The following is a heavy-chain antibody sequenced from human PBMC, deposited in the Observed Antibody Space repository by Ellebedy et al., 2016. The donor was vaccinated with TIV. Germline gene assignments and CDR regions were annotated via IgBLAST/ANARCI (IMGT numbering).Heavy chain of an antibody. D-gene: IGHD1-26*01. J-gene: IGHJ6*02. CDR3: AREVGGGQGDMDV. Sequence: MPGGSLRLSCGVYGESFNGYYWSWIRQPPGKGLEWIGDINHSGSTNFNPSLKSRVTMSVDTSKRQFSLNLSPVTAVDTAVYYCAREVGGGQGDMDVWGQGTTVTVSS. V-gene: IGHV4-34*01. CDR2: INHSGST. CDR1: GESFNGYY.